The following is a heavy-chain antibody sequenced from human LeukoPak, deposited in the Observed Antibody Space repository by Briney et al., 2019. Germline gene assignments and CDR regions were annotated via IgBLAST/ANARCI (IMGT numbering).Heavy chain of an antibody. J-gene: IGHJ4*02. Sequence: SQTLSLTCTVSGGSISSGGYYWSWIRQHPGKGLEWIGYIYYSGSTYYNPPLKSRVTISVDTSKNQFSLKLSSVTAADTAVYYCARGHYDILTGPTGAFDYWGQGTLVTVSS. V-gene: IGHV4-31*03. CDR3: ARGHYDILTGPTGAFDY. D-gene: IGHD3-9*01. CDR1: GGSISSGGYY. CDR2: IYYSGST.